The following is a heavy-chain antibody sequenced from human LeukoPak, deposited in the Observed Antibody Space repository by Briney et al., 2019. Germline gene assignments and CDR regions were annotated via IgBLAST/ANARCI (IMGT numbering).Heavy chain of an antibody. D-gene: IGHD4-17*01. CDR2: IQQDGGEK. CDR1: GFTFSIYW. CDR3: ARDANYGDYDPVIYYMDV. V-gene: IGHV3-7*01. Sequence: PGGSLRLSCAASGFTFSIYWMNWVRQAQGKGLEWVAHIQQDGGEKYYVDSVKGRFTISRDNAKNSLFLQMNSLRAEDTAVYYCARDANYGDYDPVIYYMDVWGKGTTVTVSS. J-gene: IGHJ6*03.